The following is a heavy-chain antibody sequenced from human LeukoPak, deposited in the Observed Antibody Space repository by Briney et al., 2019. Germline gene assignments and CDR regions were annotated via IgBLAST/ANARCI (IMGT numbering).Heavy chain of an antibody. CDR3: ARAPSGYYSDY. J-gene: IGHJ4*02. V-gene: IGHV3-48*01. CDR2: ISSSSSTI. D-gene: IGHD1-26*01. CDR1: GFTFSSYS. Sequence: GGSLRLSCAASGFTFSSYSMNWVRQAPGKGLEWVSYISSSSSTIYYADSVKGRFTISRDNAKNSLYLQMNSLRAEDTAVYYRARAPSGYYSDYWGQGTLVTVSS.